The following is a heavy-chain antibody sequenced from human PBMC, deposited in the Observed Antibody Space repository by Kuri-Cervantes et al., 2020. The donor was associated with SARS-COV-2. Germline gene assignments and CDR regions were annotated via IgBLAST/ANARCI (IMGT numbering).Heavy chain of an antibody. CDR1: GGSISSYY. CDR2: IYYSGST. V-gene: IGHV4-59*01. CDR3: ARGGGYSNLGYYFDY. Sequence: SETLSLTCTVSGGSISSYYWSWIRQPPGKGLEWIGYIYYSGSTNYKPSLKSRVTISVDTSKNQFSLKLSSVTAADTAVYYCARGGGYSNLGYYFDYWGQGTLVTVSS. J-gene: IGHJ4*02. D-gene: IGHD4-11*01.